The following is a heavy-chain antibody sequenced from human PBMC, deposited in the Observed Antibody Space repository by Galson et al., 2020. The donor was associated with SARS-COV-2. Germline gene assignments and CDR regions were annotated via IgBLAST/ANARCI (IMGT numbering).Heavy chain of an antibody. D-gene: IGHD2-15*01. CDR2: VFYSGST. J-gene: IGHJ6*02. Sequence: ASETLSLTCTVSGGSISGSSYYWGWVRQSPGKGLEWIGSVFYSGSTYYNPSLKSRVTISEDTPKNQFYLNLFSVTAADTAVYYCMRHSLRKNDYHGMDVWGQGTTVTVSS. V-gene: IGHV4-39*01. CDR3: MRHSLRKNDYHGMDV. CDR1: GGSISGSSYY.